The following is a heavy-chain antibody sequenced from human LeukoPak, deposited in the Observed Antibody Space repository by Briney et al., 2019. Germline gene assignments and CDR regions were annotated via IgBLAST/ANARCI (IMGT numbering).Heavy chain of an antibody. Sequence: SVKVSCKASGGTFSSYAISWVRQAPGQGLEWMGRIIPILGIANYAQRFQGRVTITADKSTSTAYMELSSLRSEDTAVYYCARARDYGDVPDYWGQGTLVTVSS. D-gene: IGHD4-17*01. CDR3: ARARDYGDVPDY. CDR2: IIPILGIA. J-gene: IGHJ4*02. CDR1: GGTFSSYA. V-gene: IGHV1-69*04.